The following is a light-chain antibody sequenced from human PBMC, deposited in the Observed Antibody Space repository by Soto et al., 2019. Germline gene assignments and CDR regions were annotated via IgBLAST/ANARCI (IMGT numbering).Light chain of an antibody. J-gene: IGLJ3*02. V-gene: IGLV3-1*01. Sequence: SYELTQPPSVSVSPGQTASITCSGDKLGNKYTCWYQQKPGQSPVLVIYKDRKRPSGIPERFSGSNSGNTATLTISGTQAMDEADYYCQVWDTSTRVFGGGTKVTVL. CDR1: KLGNKY. CDR2: KDR. CDR3: QVWDTSTRV.